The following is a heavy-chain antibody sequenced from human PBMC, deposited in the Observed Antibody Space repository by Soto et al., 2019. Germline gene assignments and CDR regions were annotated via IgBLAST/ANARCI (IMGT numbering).Heavy chain of an antibody. CDR1: GYTFTAYY. CDR2: VNPHSRGT. Sequence: ASVEVPCKASGYTFTAYYLHCVRQAPGQGLEWMGRVNPHSRGTNYAQKFQGWVTLTSDTSISTTYMELSSLKSDDTAVYYCARDLEMTTIGGFGYWGQGTLVTVSS. J-gene: IGHJ4*02. D-gene: IGHD4-4*01. V-gene: IGHV1-2*04. CDR3: ARDLEMTTIGGFGY.